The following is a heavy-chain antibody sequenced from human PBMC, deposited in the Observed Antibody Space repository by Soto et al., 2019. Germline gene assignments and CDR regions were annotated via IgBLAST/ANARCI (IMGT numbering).Heavy chain of an antibody. J-gene: IGHJ6*02. V-gene: IGHV3-13*05. CDR3: ARDRKTSGWDGMDV. Sequence: VQLVESGGGLVQSGGSLRLSCAASGFVFSEYDMHWVRQRTGGLLEWLASTGNRGVPYYAASVKGRFTISRENANNFLYLQMTSLGAGDTAIYYCARDRKTSGWDGMDVWGRGTAVTVS. CDR1: GFVFSEYD. D-gene: IGHD6-19*01. CDR2: TGNRGVP.